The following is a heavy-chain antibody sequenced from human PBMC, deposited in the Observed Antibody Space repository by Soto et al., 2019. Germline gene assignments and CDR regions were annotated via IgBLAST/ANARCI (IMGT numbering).Heavy chain of an antibody. CDR1: GFTFSSYC. D-gene: IGHD3-22*01. V-gene: IGHV3-30*18. Sequence: GGSLRLSCAASGFTFSSYCRHWVRQAPGKGLEWVALISYDGSNKYYADSVKGRFTISRDNSNNTLYLQMNRLRAEDTAMYYCEKDAPYYYDSSGYYGPFDYWGQGTLVTVSS. CDR2: ISYDGSNK. J-gene: IGHJ4*02. CDR3: EKDAPYYYDSSGYYGPFDY.